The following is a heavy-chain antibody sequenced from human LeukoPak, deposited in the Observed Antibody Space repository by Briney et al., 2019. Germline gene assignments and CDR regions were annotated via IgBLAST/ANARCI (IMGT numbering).Heavy chain of an antibody. CDR2: IYHSGST. CDR1: GYSISSGYY. J-gene: IGHJ4*02. Sequence: PSETLSLTCAVSGYSISSGYYWGWIRQPPGKGLEWIGSIYHSGSTYYNPSLKSRVTISVDTSKNQSSLKLSSVTAADTAVYYCARHRGYDFYYFDYWGQGTLVTVSS. D-gene: IGHD5-12*01. V-gene: IGHV4-38-2*01. CDR3: ARHRGYDFYYFDY.